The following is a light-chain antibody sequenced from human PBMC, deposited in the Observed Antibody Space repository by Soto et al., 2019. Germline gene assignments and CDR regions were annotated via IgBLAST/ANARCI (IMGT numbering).Light chain of an antibody. V-gene: IGKV3-20*01. J-gene: IGKJ4*01. Sequence: EIVLTQSPGTLSLSPGERATLSCRASQSVSSSYLAWYQQKPGQAPRLLIYGASSRATGIPDRFSGSGSGIDFTLTISRLEPEDFAVYYCQQYVSSPPFGGGTKVEIK. CDR1: QSVSSSY. CDR2: GAS. CDR3: QQYVSSPP.